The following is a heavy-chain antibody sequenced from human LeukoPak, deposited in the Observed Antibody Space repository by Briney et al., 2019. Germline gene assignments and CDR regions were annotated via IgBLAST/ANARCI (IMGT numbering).Heavy chain of an antibody. D-gene: IGHD6-19*01. CDR1: GFTFSSFA. V-gene: IGHV3-64D*06. Sequence: PGGSLRLSCAASGFTFSSFAMHWVHQAPGKGLEYLSAIYSDGSRTYYADSVKGRFTISRDNSKNTLYFEMSSLRVEDTAVYYCVKSPGSGWPVWGQGTLLTVSS. CDR2: IYSDGSRT. CDR3: VKSPGSGWPV. J-gene: IGHJ4*02.